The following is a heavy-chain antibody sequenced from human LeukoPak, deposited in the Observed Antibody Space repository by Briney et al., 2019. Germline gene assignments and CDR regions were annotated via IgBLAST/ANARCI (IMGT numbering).Heavy chain of an antibody. CDR2: IGGRDDRT. V-gene: IGHV3-23*01. Sequence: GGSLTLSCAASGFTFTGHTMTWLRQAPGKGLEWVSIIGGRDDRTYYAGSVQGRFTISRDNSKNILYLQMNSLRAEDTAVYYCAKDPNPFYDFWSGYKWGQGTLVTLSS. D-gene: IGHD3-3*01. J-gene: IGHJ4*02. CDR3: AKDPNPFYDFWSGYK. CDR1: GFTFTGHT.